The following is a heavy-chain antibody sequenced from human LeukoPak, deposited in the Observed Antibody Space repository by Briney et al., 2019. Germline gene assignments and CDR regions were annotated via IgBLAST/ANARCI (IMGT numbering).Heavy chain of an antibody. CDR3: ARDRIGYYDSSGYYSPGSDY. J-gene: IGHJ4*02. V-gene: IGHV1-18*01. Sequence: ASVKVPCKASGYTFTSYGISWVRQAPGQGLEWMGWISAYNGNTNYAQKLQGRVTMTTDTSTSTAYMELRSLRSDDTAVYYCARDRIGYYDSSGYYSPGSDYWGQGTLVTVSS. D-gene: IGHD3-22*01. CDR1: GYTFTSYG. CDR2: ISAYNGNT.